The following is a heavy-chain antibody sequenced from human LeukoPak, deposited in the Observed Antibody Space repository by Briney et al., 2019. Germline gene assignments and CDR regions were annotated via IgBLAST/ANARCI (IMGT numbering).Heavy chain of an antibody. V-gene: IGHV3-11*04. Sequence: GGSLRLSCTGSGFTFSDYFMTWIRQAPGKGLEYISFITSSGATTYYADSVKGRFTISRDNAKDSLYLQVDSLRAEDTAVYYCASDISNKGFDYWGQGTLVTVSS. D-gene: IGHD3-3*02. CDR1: GFTFSDYF. J-gene: IGHJ4*02. CDR3: ASDISNKGFDY. CDR2: ITSSGATT.